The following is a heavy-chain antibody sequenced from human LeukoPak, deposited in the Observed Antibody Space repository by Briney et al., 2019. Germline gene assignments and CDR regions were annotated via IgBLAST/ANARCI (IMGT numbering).Heavy chain of an antibody. D-gene: IGHD4-17*01. Sequence: GGSLRLSCAASGFTFDDYAMHWVRHAPGKGMEWVSGINWNSGNIGYADSVKGRFTISRDNAKNSLYLQMNSLRTEDTALYYCAKGRSLDGDYVFDDWGQGTLVTVSS. CDR3: AKGRSLDGDYVFDD. CDR1: GFTFDDYA. V-gene: IGHV3-9*01. J-gene: IGHJ4*02. CDR2: INWNSGNI.